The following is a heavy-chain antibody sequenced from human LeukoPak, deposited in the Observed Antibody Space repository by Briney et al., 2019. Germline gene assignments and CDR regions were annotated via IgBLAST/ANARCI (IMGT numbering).Heavy chain of an antibody. J-gene: IGHJ4*02. CDR3: ARVHSYDSSGYIDY. V-gene: IGHV3-30-3*01. Sequence: GGSLRLSCAASGFTFSNYAMHWVRQDPGKGLEWVAVISYDGSNKYYADSVKGRFTISRDNSKNTLYLQMNSLIADDTAVYYCARVHSYDSSGYIDYWGQGTLVTVSS. D-gene: IGHD3-22*01. CDR1: GFTFSNYA. CDR2: ISYDGSNK.